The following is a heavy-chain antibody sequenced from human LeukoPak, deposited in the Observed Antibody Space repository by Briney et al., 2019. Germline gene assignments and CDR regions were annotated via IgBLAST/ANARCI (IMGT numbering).Heavy chain of an antibody. CDR3: ARSELRYFDWLLMNNWFDP. V-gene: IGHV1-18*01. CDR1: GYTFTSYG. D-gene: IGHD3-9*01. J-gene: IGHJ5*02. CDR2: ISAYNGNT. Sequence: ASAKVSCKASGYTFTSYGISWVRQAPGQGLEWMGWISAYNGNTNYAQKLQGRVTMTTDTSTSTAYMELRSLRSDDTAVYYCARSELRYFDWLLMNNWFDPWGQGTLVTVSS.